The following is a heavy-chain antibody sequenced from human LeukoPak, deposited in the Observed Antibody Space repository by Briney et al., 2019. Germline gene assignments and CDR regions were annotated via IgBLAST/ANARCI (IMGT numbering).Heavy chain of an antibody. D-gene: IGHD1-26*01. CDR2: INPNSGGT. J-gene: IGHJ3*02. V-gene: IGHV1-2*06. CDR3: ARFLSGSHDAFDI. Sequence: GASVKVSCKASGYTFTCYWHWVRQAPGPGLEWMGRINPNSGGTDYAQNFQGRVTMTRDTSISTAYMELSSLRSDDTAVYYCARFLSGSHDAFDIWGQGTMVTVSS. CDR1: GYTFTCYW.